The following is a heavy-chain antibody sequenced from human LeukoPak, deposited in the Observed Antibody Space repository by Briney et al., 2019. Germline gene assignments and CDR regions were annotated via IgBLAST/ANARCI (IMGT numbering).Heavy chain of an antibody. Sequence: PSETLSLTCAVSSYSISSGYYWGWIRQPPGKGLEWIGSIYHSGSTYYNPSLKSRVTISVDTSKNQFSLKLSSVTAADTAVYYCARDNLGSYYDPLGAFDIWGQGTMVTVSS. V-gene: IGHV4-38-2*02. CDR1: SYSISSGYY. D-gene: IGHD1-26*01. CDR3: ARDNLGSYYDPLGAFDI. CDR2: IYHSGST. J-gene: IGHJ3*02.